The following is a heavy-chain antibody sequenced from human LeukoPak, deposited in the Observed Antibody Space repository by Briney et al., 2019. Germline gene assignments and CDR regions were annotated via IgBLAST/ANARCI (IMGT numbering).Heavy chain of an antibody. J-gene: IGHJ6*04. CDR3: ARVLITMVRGVISYYYYGMDV. CDR1: GGPVSSGSYY. Sequence: SETLSLTCTVSGGPVSSGSYYWSWIRQPPGKGLEWIGYIYYSGSTNYNPSLKSRVTISVDTSKNQFSLKLSSVTAADTAVYYCARVLITMVRGVISYYYYGMDVWGKGTTVTVSS. V-gene: IGHV4-61*01. D-gene: IGHD3-10*01. CDR2: IYYSGST.